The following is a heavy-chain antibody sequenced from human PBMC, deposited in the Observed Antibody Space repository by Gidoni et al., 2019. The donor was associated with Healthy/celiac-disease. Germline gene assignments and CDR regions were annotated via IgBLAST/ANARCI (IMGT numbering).Heavy chain of an antibody. CDR3: AVNPCYYDSSGYPYYYYYMDV. Sequence: QVQLVQSGAEVKKPGSSVKVSCKASGGPFSSYAISWLRQAPGQGLEWMGGIIPIFGTSNYAQKFPRRVTITADESTSTAYMELSSLRSEDTAVYYWAVNPCYYDSSGYPYYYYYMDVWGKGTTVTVSS. D-gene: IGHD3-22*01. CDR2: IIPIFGTS. J-gene: IGHJ6*03. CDR1: GGPFSSYA. V-gene: IGHV1-69*01.